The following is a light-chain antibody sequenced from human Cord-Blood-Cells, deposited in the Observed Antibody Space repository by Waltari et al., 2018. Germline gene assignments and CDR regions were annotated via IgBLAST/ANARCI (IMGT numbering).Light chain of an antibody. CDR2: EGS. V-gene: IGLV2-23*01. Sequence: QSALTQPASVSGSPGQSITISCTGTSSDVGSYTLVSWYQQHPGKAPKLMIYEGSKRPSGVSNRFSVSKSGNTASLTISGLQAEDEADYYCCSYAGSSTYVFGTGTKVTVL. CDR3: CSYAGSSTYV. CDR1: SSDVGSYTL. J-gene: IGLJ1*01.